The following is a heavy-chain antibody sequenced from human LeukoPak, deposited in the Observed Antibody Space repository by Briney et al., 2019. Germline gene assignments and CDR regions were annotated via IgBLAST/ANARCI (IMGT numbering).Heavy chain of an antibody. D-gene: IGHD2-2*01. V-gene: IGHV4-61*02. J-gene: IGHJ4*02. CDR3: ARGSSTSCSPFDY. CDR2: ISASGST. CDR1: GGSISSGSYY. Sequence: NPSQTLSLTCTVSGGSISSGSYYWSWIRQPAGKGLEWIGRISASGSTNYKPSLKSRVTISLDTSKNQFSLKLSSVTAADTAVYYCARGSSTSCSPFDYWGQGTLVTVSS.